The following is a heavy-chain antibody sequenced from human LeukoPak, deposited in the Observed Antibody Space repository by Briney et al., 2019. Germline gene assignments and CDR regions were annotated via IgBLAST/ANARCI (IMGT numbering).Heavy chain of an antibody. CDR2: ISSSSSYT. Sequence: GGSLRLSCAASGFIFSDYYMSWIRQAPAKGLERVSYISSSSSYTNYADSVKGRFTISRDNAKNSLYLQMNSLRAEDTAVYYCARVYAPSGYGAYYFDFWGQGTLVTVSS. CDR3: ARVYAPSGYGAYYFDF. J-gene: IGHJ4*02. D-gene: IGHD5-12*01. CDR1: GFIFSDYY. V-gene: IGHV3-11*06.